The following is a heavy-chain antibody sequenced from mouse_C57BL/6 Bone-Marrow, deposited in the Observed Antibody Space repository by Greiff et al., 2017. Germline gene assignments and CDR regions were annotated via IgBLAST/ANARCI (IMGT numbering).Heavy chain of an antibody. CDR3: TPRVYYGSSYWDFDV. J-gene: IGHJ1*03. V-gene: IGHV14-4*01. CDR1: GFNIKDDY. CDR2: IDPENGDT. D-gene: IGHD1-1*01. Sequence: EVQLQQSGAELVRPGASVKLSCTASGFNIKDDYMHWVKQRPEQGLEWIGWIDPENGDTEYASKFQGKATITADTSSNTAYLQLSSLTSEDTAVYYCTPRVYYGSSYWDFDVGGTGTTVSVAS.